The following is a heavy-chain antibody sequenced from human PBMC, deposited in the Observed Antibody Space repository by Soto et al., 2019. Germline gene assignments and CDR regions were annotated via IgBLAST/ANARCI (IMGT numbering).Heavy chain of an antibody. CDR1: GGSISSGGYS. J-gene: IGHJ4*02. CDR3: ARVGSSGGGYYFDY. CDR2: IYHSGST. D-gene: IGHD6-19*01. Sequence: QLQLQESGSGLVKPSQTLSLTCAVSGGSISSGGYSWSWIRQPPGKGLEWIGYIYHSGSTYYNPSLKGRVTISVDRSTNQFSLKLSSVTAADTAVYYCARVGSSGGGYYFDYWGQGTLVTVSS. V-gene: IGHV4-30-2*01.